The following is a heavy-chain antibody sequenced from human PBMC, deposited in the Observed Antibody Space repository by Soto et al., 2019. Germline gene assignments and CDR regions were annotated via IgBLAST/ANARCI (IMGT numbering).Heavy chain of an antibody. CDR3: ARRYGRNFDY. Sequence: SETLFLTCAVSGGSISSGGYAWNWIRQPPGKGLEWIGYIYYSGSTNYNPSLKSRVTISVDTSKNQFSLKLSSVTAADTAVYYCARRYGRNFDYWGQGTLVTVS. V-gene: IGHV4-61*08. D-gene: IGHD1-20*01. CDR2: IYYSGST. CDR1: GGSISSGGYA. J-gene: IGHJ4*02.